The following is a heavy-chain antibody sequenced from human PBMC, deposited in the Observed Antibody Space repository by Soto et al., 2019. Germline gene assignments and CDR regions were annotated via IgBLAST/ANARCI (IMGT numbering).Heavy chain of an antibody. CDR3: AKSITGTKFDY. D-gene: IGHD1-20*01. Sequence: EVQLVESGGGLVQPGGSLRLSCAASGFTFSSYSMNWVRQAPGKGLEWVSYISSSSSTIYYADSVKGRFTISRDNAKNSLYLQMNRLRAEDTAVYYCAKSITGTKFDYWGQGTLVTVSS. J-gene: IGHJ4*02. CDR1: GFTFSSYS. V-gene: IGHV3-48*01. CDR2: ISSSSSTI.